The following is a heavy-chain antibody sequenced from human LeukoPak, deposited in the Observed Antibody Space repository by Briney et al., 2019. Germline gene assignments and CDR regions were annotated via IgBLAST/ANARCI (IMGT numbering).Heavy chain of an antibody. CDR3: ARDSGGYYFDY. CDR2: IYYSGSA. J-gene: IGHJ4*02. D-gene: IGHD2-15*01. V-gene: IGHV4-59*01. Sequence: SETLSLTCTVSGGSISSYYWSWIRQPPGKGLEWIGYIYYSGSANYNPSLKSRVTISVDTSKNQFSLKLSSVTAADTAVYYCARDSGGYYFDYWAREPWSPSPQ. CDR1: GGSISSYY.